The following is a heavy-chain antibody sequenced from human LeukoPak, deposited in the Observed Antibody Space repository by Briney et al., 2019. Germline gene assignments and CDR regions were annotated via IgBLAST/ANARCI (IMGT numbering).Heavy chain of an antibody. CDR2: IKEDGSEI. D-gene: IGHD4-23*01. CDR3: AGDRGYSSFDY. V-gene: IGHV3-7*01. CDR1: AFTFSSYW. Sequence: GSLRLSCEASAFTFSSYWMSWVRQAPGKGLEWVANIKEDGSEINYVDSVKGRFTISRDNAKNSLFLQMNSLRVEDTAVYYCAGDRGYSSFDYWGQGTLVTVSS. J-gene: IGHJ4*02.